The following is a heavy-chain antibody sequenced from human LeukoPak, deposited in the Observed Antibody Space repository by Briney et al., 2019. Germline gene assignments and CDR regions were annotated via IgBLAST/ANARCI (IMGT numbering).Heavy chain of an antibody. V-gene: IGHV3-7*01. Sequence: GGSLRLSCAASGFTFSSYWMSWVRQAPGKGLEWVANIKQDGSEKYYVDSVKGRFTISRDNAKNSLYLQMNSLRAEDTAVYYCARVGDFWSGYRRSYYFYMDVWGKGTTVTVSS. CDR3: ARVGDFWSGYRRSYYFYMDV. CDR2: IKQDGSEK. D-gene: IGHD3-3*01. CDR1: GFTFSSYW. J-gene: IGHJ6*03.